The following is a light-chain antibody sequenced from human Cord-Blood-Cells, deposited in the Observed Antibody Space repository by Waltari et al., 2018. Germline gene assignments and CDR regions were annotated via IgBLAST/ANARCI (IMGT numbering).Light chain of an antibody. CDR2: DAS. J-gene: IGKJ3*01. CDR3: QQRSNWPPIVT. CDR1: QSVSSY. V-gene: IGKV3-11*01. Sequence: EIVLTQSPATLSLSPGERATLSCRASQSVSSYLAWYQQKPGQAPRLLIYDASNRATGIPARFSGSGSGTDFTLTISSLEPEDFAVDYCQQRSNWPPIVTFGPGTKVDIK.